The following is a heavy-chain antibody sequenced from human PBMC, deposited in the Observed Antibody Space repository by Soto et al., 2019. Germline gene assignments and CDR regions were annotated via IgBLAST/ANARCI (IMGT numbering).Heavy chain of an antibody. CDR1: GYTFTSYG. Sequence: ASVKVSCKASGYTFTSYGISWVRQAPGQGLEWMGIINPNGGSTSYAQKFQGRVTMTRDTSTSTVYMELSSLRSEDTAVYYCARNSAYSSRVAGTSYNFDIWGQGTMVTVSS. D-gene: IGHD6-13*01. J-gene: IGHJ3*02. CDR2: INPNGGST. V-gene: IGHV1-46*01. CDR3: ARNSAYSSRVAGTSYNFDI.